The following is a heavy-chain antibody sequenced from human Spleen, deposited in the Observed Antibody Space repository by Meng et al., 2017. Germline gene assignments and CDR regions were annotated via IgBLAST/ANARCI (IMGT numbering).Heavy chain of an antibody. J-gene: IGHJ4*02. Sequence: GESLKISCAASGFTFSIYSMNWVRQAPGKGLEWVSGISGTGGATYYADSVKGRFTISRDNSENALYLQMNSLGAEDTAVYYCAKNNGYEQLDYWGQGILVTVSS. CDR1: GFTFSIYS. V-gene: IGHV3-23*01. CDR3: AKNNGYEQLDY. CDR2: ISGTGGAT. D-gene: IGHD5-12*01.